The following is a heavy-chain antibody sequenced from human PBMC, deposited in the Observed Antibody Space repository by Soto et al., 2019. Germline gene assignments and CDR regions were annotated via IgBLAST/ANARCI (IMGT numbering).Heavy chain of an antibody. CDR2: IYYSGST. CDR1: GGSISSYY. J-gene: IGHJ6*02. D-gene: IGHD6-13*01. V-gene: IGHV4-59*01. Sequence: PSETLSLTCTVSGGSISSYYWRWIRQPPGKGLEWIGYIYYSGSTNYNPSLKSRVTISVDTSKNQFSLKLSSVTAADTAVYYCARDGIAAAGTHYYYGMDVWGQGTTVTVSS. CDR3: ARDGIAAAGTHYYYGMDV.